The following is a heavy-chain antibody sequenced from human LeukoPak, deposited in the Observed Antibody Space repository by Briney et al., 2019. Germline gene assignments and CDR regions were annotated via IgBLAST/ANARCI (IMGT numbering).Heavy chain of an antibody. D-gene: IGHD3-9*01. J-gene: IGHJ4*02. V-gene: IGHV3-23*01. Sequence: GASLRLSCAASGFTFSNYAMSWVRQAPGKGLEWVSAITGSGGNTYYADSVKGRFTISRDNSKNTVYLQMNSLRAEDTAVYYCAKWGDYDVLTGYYVSDYWGQGTLVTVSS. CDR1: GFTFSNYA. CDR3: AKWGDYDVLTGYYVSDY. CDR2: ITGSGGNT.